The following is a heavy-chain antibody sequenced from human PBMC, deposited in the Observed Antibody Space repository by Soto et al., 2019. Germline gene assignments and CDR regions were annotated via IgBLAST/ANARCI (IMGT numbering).Heavy chain of an antibody. V-gene: IGHV4-30-4*01. Sequence: SETLSLTCTVSGGSISSGDYYWSWIRQPPGKGLEWIGYIYYSGSTYYNPSLKSRVTISVDTSKNQFSLKLSSVTAADTAVYYCARDRSGDCSGGSCYYGMDVWGQGTTVTV. CDR1: GGSISSGDYY. CDR2: IYYSGST. CDR3: ARDRSGDCSGGSCYYGMDV. J-gene: IGHJ6*02. D-gene: IGHD2-15*01.